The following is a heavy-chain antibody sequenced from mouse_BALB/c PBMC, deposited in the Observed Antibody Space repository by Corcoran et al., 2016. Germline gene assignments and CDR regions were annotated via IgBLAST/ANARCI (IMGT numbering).Heavy chain of an antibody. CDR1: GYTFTNYG. J-gene: IGHJ2*01. D-gene: IGHD2-5*01. Sequence: QIQLVQSGPELKKPGETVKISCKASGYTFTNYGMNWVKQAPGKGLKWMGWINTYTGEPTYADDFKGRFAFSLETSASTAYLQINNLKNEDTATYFCARWSSNYGYYFDSWGQGTTLTVSP. CDR2: INTYTGEP. CDR3: ARWSSNYGYYFDS. V-gene: IGHV9-3-1*01.